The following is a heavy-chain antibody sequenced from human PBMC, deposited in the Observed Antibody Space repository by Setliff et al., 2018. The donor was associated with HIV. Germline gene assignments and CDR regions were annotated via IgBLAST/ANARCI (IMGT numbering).Heavy chain of an antibody. V-gene: IGHV3-21*01. CDR3: ARESYLYGSGSYPTYFQH. J-gene: IGHJ1*01. D-gene: IGHD3-10*01. CDR2: IDSSNYI. CDR1: GLTFSSYS. Sequence: GGSLRLSCAASGLTFSSYSMNWVRQAPGKGLEWVSSIDSSNYIYYAEPVKGRFTISRDKSKNTLYLHMSSLKPEDTAVYYCARESYLYGSGSYPTYFQHCGQGTLVTVSS.